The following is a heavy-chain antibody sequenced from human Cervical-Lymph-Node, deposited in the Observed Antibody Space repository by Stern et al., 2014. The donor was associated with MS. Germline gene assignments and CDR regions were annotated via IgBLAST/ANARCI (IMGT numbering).Heavy chain of an antibody. D-gene: IGHD5-12*01. CDR2: IIPIFGPA. J-gene: IGHJ4*02. CDR3: ARLGSGYDSSYLDF. V-gene: IGHV1-69*13. Sequence: VQLVESGSVAKKPGSSVKVSCKVSGGTFSTERISWVRQAPGQGLEGIGAIIPIFGPADYARQFQDRVTSIADESTSEVHMELSSLRSEDTGVYYCARLGSGYDSSYLDFWGQGSLVTVSS. CDR1: GGTFSTER.